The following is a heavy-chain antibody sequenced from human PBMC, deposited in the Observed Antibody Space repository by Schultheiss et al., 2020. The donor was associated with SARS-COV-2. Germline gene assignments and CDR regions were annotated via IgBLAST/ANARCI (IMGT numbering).Heavy chain of an antibody. V-gene: IGHV5-51*01. Sequence: GESLKISCEGSDFFFTNYFIAWVRQKPEKGLEWMGIIYPGDSDTMYSPSFQGQVTISADKSISTAYLQWSSLKASDTAMYYCARLTDYYGSGSYGNPYYYGMDVWGQGTTVTVSS. CDR1: DFFFTNYF. CDR2: IYPGDSDT. J-gene: IGHJ6*02. D-gene: IGHD3-10*01. CDR3: ARLTDYYGSGSYGNPYYYGMDV.